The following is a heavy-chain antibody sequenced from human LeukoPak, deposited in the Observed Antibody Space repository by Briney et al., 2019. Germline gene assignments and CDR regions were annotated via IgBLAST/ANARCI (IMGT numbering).Heavy chain of an antibody. J-gene: IGHJ4*02. CDR1: GFTVSSNY. CDR3: ARAHSGELSFLPDY. Sequence: PGGSLRLSCAASGFTVSSNYMSWVRQAPGKGLEWVSVIYSGGSTYYADSVKGRFTISRDNSKNTLYLQMNSLRAEDTAVYYCARAHSGELSFLPDYWGQGTLVTVSS. V-gene: IGHV3-66*01. CDR2: IYSGGST. D-gene: IGHD3-16*02.